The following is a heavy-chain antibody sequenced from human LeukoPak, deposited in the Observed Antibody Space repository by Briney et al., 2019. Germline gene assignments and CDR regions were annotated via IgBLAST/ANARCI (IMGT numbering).Heavy chain of an antibody. CDR2: INHSGST. CDR3: ARGDSSSWYRTSYFDY. V-gene: IGHV4-34*01. Sequence: SETLSLTCAVYAGSFSGYYWSWIRQPPGKGLEWIGEINHSGSTNYNPSLKSRVTISVDTSKNQFSLKLSSVTAADTAVYYCARGDSSSWYRTSYFDYWGQGTLVTVSS. J-gene: IGHJ4*02. CDR1: AGSFSGYY. D-gene: IGHD6-13*01.